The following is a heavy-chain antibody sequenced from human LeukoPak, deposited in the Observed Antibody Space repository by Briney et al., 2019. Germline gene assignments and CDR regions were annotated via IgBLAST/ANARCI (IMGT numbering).Heavy chain of an antibody. CDR3: ARGGTEASSGDY. Sequence: ASVKVSCKASGYTFTAYFMHWVRQAPGQGLEWMGRINPKSGGTNYAQKFQGRVTMTRDTSITTAYMDLSRLTYDDTAVYYCARGGTEASSGDYWGQGTLVTVSS. CDR1: GYTFTAYF. V-gene: IGHV1-2*06. D-gene: IGHD3-10*01. J-gene: IGHJ4*02. CDR2: INPKSGGT.